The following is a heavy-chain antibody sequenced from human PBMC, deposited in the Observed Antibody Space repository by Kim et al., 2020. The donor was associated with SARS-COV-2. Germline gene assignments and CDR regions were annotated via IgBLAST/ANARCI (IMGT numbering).Heavy chain of an antibody. CDR1: GFTFSSYA. Sequence: GGSLRLSCAASGFTFSSYAMSWVRQAPGKGLEWVSAISGSGGSTYYADSVKGRFTISRDNSKNTLYLQMNSLRAEDTAVYYCAKSLTITMIVVVTLDYWGQGTLVTVSS. V-gene: IGHV3-23*01. CDR3: AKSLTITMIVVVTLDY. CDR2: ISGSGGST. J-gene: IGHJ4*02. D-gene: IGHD3-22*01.